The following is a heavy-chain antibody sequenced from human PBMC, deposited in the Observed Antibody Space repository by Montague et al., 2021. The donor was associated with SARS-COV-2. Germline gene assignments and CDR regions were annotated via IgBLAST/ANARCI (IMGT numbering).Heavy chain of an antibody. CDR3: ARVLYYYGRFDY. Sequence: SLRLSCAASGFTFSSYWMHWVRQAPGKGLVWVSRINSDGSSTSYADSVKGRFTISRDNAKNTLYLQMNSLRAEDTAVYYCARVLYYYGRFDYWGRGTLVTVSS. CDR1: GFTFSSYW. CDR2: INSDGSST. V-gene: IGHV3-74*01. J-gene: IGHJ4*02. D-gene: IGHD3-10*01.